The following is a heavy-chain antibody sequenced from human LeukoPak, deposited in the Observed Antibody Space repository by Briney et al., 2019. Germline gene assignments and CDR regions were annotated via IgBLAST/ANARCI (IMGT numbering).Heavy chain of an antibody. CDR1: AFTFSDYY. V-gene: IGHV3-23*01. J-gene: IGHJ4*02. D-gene: IGHD2-8*02. CDR3: ATYRQVLLPFES. Sequence: GGSLRLSCAASAFTFSDYYMSWIRHAPGKGLEWVSAISYSGGTTYYAGSVGGRFTISRDNSKSTMSLQMNSLRAEDTAIYYCATYRQVLLPFESWGQGTLVTVSS. CDR2: ISYSGGTT.